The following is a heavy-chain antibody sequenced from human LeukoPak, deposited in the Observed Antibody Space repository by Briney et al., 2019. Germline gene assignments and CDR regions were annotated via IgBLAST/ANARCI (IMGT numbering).Heavy chain of an antibody. CDR2: IWYDGSNK. J-gene: IGHJ4*02. CDR3: ARGTNVLRFLEWSLSFDY. D-gene: IGHD3-3*01. Sequence: QPGGSLRLSCAASGFTFSSYGMHWVRQAPGKGLEWVAVIWYDGSNKYYADSVKGRFTISRDNSKNTLNLQMNSLRAVDTAVYYCARGTNVLRFLEWSLSFDYWGQGTLVTVSS. CDR1: GFTFSSYG. V-gene: IGHV3-33*01.